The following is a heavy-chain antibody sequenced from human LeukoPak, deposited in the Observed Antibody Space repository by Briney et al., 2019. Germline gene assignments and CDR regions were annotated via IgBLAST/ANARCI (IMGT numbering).Heavy chain of an antibody. J-gene: IGHJ3*02. CDR2: IYYSGST. Sequence: PSETLSLTCTVSDDSISDYYRGWIRQPPGKGLEWIGSIYYSGSTYYNPSLKSRVTISVDTSKNQFSLKLSSVTAADTAVYYCARAYYDILTGPHDAFDIWGQGTMVTVSS. CDR3: ARAYYDILTGPHDAFDI. D-gene: IGHD3-9*01. V-gene: IGHV4-38-2*02. CDR1: DDSISDYY.